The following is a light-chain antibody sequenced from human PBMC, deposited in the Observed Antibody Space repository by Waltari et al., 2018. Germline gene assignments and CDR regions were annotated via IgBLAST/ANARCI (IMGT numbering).Light chain of an antibody. Sequence: DIQMTHPPSSLSASLGAGVTITCQASQDIANYLNWYQQKPGKAPKLLVYDASNLHSGVPSRFSGSGSGTHFTFTITGLQPEDIATYYCQQHDHLPFTFGPGTKVDIK. CDR3: QQHDHLPFT. CDR2: DAS. CDR1: QDIANY. J-gene: IGKJ3*01. V-gene: IGKV1-33*01.